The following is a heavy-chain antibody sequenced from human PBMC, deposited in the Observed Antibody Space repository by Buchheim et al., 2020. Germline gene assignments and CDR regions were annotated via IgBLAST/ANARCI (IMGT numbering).Heavy chain of an antibody. V-gene: IGHV3-48*02. CDR1: GFTFSDYS. J-gene: IGHJ2*01. CDR2: ISSSSSTI. D-gene: IGHD6-13*01. CDR3: ARDIMAAAGVWDL. Sequence: EVQMVESGGGLVQPGGSLRLSCAASGFTFSDYSMNWVRQAPGKGLEWISYISSSSSTIYYADSVKGRFTISRDNAKNSLYLQMHSLRDEDTAVYYCARDIMAAAGVWDLWGRGTL.